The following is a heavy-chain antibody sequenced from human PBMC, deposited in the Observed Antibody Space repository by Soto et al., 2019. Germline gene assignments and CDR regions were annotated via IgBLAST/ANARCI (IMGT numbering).Heavy chain of an antibody. V-gene: IGHV3-30-3*01. D-gene: IGHD6-6*01. Sequence: QVQLVESGGGVVQPGRSLRLSCAASGFTFSSYAMHWVRQAPGKGLEWVAVISYDGSNKYYADSVKGRFTISRDNSKNTLYLQMNSLRVEDTAVYYFAREYSSSATHHKFYYYVYFGMDVWGQGTTVTVSS. CDR3: AREYSSSATHHKFYYYVYFGMDV. CDR2: ISYDGSNK. CDR1: GFTFSSYA. J-gene: IGHJ6*02.